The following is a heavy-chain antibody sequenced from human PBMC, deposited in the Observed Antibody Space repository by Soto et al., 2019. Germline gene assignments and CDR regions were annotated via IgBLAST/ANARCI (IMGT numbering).Heavy chain of an antibody. CDR2: VYWDDDK. Sequence: QITLRESGPALVKPTQTLTLTCTFSGFSLNSRGVGVGWVRQPPGKALEWLAIVYWDDDKRYRPSLRWRLSIRKDTPKNQVVLTLTNTNPVDTATYYCVHRGPVDETGMGFDFWGQGSLVTVSS. CDR3: VHRGPVDETGMGFDF. J-gene: IGHJ4*02. V-gene: IGHV2-5*02. D-gene: IGHD3-9*01. CDR1: GFSLNSRGVG.